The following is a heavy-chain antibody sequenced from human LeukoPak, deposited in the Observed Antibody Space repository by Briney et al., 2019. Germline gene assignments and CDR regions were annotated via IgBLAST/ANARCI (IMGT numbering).Heavy chain of an antibody. CDR2: ISAYNGNT. V-gene: IGHV1-18*01. Sequence: ASVKVSCKASGYTFTSYGISWVRQAPGQGLEWMGWISAYNGNTNYAQKLQGRVTMTTDTSTSTAYMELRSLRSDDTAVYYCASTPPLRYNWNERYYYYYMDVWGKGTTVTISS. D-gene: IGHD1-1*01. J-gene: IGHJ6*03. CDR3: ASTPPLRYNWNERYYYYYMDV. CDR1: GYTFTSYG.